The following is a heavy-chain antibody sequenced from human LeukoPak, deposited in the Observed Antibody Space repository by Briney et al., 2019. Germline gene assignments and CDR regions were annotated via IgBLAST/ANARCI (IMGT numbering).Heavy chain of an antibody. CDR1: GGSISSHY. Sequence: SETLSLTCTVSGGSISSHYWCWIRQPPGKGLEWVGYIYYSGSTNYNPSLKSRVTISVDTSKTQFSLKLSSVTAADTAVYYCARESGITVAGFDPWGQGTLVTVSS. CDR2: IYYSGST. D-gene: IGHD1-14*01. V-gene: IGHV4-59*11. CDR3: ARESGITVAGFDP. J-gene: IGHJ5*02.